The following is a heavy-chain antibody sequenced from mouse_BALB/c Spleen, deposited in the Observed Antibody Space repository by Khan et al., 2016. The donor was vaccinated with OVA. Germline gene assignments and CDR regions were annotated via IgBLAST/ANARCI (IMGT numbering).Heavy chain of an antibody. CDR1: GYTFTSYV. D-gene: IGHD1-1*02. CDR2: INPYNDGT. CDR3: ASRLWASYAMDY. Sequence: VQLQQSGPELVKPGASVKMSCKASGYTFTSYVMHWVKQKPGQGLEWIGYINPYNDGTKYNEKFNGKATLTSDNSSSTAYMELSSLTSEASAVYYCASRLWASYAMDYWGQGTSVTVSS. V-gene: IGHV1S136*01. J-gene: IGHJ4*01.